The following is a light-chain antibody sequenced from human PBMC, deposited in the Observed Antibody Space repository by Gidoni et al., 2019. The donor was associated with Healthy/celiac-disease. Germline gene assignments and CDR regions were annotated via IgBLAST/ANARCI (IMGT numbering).Light chain of an antibody. J-gene: IGKJ1*01. CDR1: QSISSW. CDR3: QQYNSYSWT. CDR2: KAS. Sequence: IQTTQPPSTLSASVGDRVTITCRASQSISSWLAWDQQKPGKAPKLLSYKASSLESGVPSRFSGSGSGTEFTLTISSLQPEDFATYYCQQYNSYSWTFXXXTKVEIK. V-gene: IGKV1-5*03.